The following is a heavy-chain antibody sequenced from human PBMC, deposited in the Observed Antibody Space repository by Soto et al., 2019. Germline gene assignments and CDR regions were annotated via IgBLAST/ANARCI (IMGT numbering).Heavy chain of an antibody. V-gene: IGHV3-30-3*01. CDR3: ARERRRYYDFWSGPQPDSMDV. Sequence: QVQLVESGGGVVQPGRSLRLSCAASGFTFSSYAMHWVRQAPGKGLEWVAVISYDGSNKYYADSVKGRFTISRDNSKNTLYLQRNSLRAEDTAVYYCARERRRYYDFWSGPQPDSMDVWGRGTTVTVSS. CDR1: GFTFSSYA. CDR2: ISYDGSNK. D-gene: IGHD3-3*01. J-gene: IGHJ6*02.